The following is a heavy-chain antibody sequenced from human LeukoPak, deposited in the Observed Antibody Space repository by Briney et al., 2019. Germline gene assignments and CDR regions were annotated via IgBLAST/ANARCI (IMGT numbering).Heavy chain of an antibody. CDR1: GFTFSSYS. J-gene: IGHJ5*02. CDR3: ARDRNYGDPS. D-gene: IGHD4-17*01. Sequence: PGGSLRLSCAASGFTFSSYSMNWVRQAPGKGLEWVSYISSSSTIYYADSVKGRFTISRDNAKNSLYLQMNSLRDEDTAVYFCARDRNYGDPSWGQGTLVTVSS. V-gene: IGHV3-48*02. CDR2: ISSSSTI.